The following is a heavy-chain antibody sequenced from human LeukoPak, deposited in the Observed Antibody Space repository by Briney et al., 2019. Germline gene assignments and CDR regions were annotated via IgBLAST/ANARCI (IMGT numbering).Heavy chain of an antibody. CDR3: ARDVGGWYDY. CDR1: GGSISSYY. Sequence: SETLSLTCTVSGGSISSYYWSWIRQPPGKGLEWIGYIYYSGSTNYNPSLKSRVTISVDTSKNQFSLKLSSATAADTAVYYCARDVGGWYDYWGQGTLVTVSS. CDR2: IYYSGST. J-gene: IGHJ4*02. D-gene: IGHD6-19*01. V-gene: IGHV4-59*01.